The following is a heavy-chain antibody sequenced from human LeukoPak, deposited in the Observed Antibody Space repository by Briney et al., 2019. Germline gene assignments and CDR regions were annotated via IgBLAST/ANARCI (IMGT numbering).Heavy chain of an antibody. Sequence: KTSETLSLTCAVSGYSISSGYYWGWIRQPPGKGLEWIGSIYHTGSTYYNPPLTSRVTISLDTSKNQSSLELSSVTATDTAVYYCARGHCATTSCYSRYWGQGTLVTVSS. V-gene: IGHV4-38-2*01. CDR1: GYSISSGYY. CDR2: IYHTGST. D-gene: IGHD2-2*01. CDR3: ARGHCATTSCYSRY. J-gene: IGHJ4*02.